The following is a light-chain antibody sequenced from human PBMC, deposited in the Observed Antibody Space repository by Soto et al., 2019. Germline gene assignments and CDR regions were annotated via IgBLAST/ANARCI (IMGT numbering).Light chain of an antibody. J-gene: IGKJ3*01. CDR3: QQVINYPFT. CDR1: QGISSY. CDR2: AAS. Sequence: IQLTQSPSSLSASVGDRVTITCRASQGISSYLAWYQQKPGKAPNLLIYAASSLQFGVPSRFSGSGSGTDFTLTISSLQPGDFATYYCQQVINYPFTFGPGTKLDIK. V-gene: IGKV1-9*01.